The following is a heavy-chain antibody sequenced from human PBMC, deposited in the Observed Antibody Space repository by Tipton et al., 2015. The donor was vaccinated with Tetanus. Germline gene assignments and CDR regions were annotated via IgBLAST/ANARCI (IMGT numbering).Heavy chain of an antibody. J-gene: IGHJ4*02. V-gene: IGHV3-64*01. CDR1: GFMFTRYP. Sequence: SLKLSCAASGFMFTRYPMHWVRQAPGKGLEYVASILGDDSSTLYASSMKGRFTITRDNSKNTVYLQMDSLRGEDMAVYYCARARDGGWAFDYWGQGTRVTVSS. D-gene: IGHD6-19*01. CDR3: ARARDGGWAFDY. CDR2: ILGDDSST.